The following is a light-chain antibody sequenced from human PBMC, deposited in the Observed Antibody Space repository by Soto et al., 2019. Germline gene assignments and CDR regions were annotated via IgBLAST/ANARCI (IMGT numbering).Light chain of an antibody. J-gene: IGKJ2*01. CDR2: KTS. CDR3: LQYNSHPYT. CDR1: QNANIW. V-gene: IGKV1-5*03. Sequence: DIQVTQPPSTLSAYVGDRVIITCRASQNANIWLAWYQQRPREAPKLLIYKTSSLESGVPSRFRGSGSGTEFTLTISSLEPDDFGTYFCLQYNSHPYTFGQGTKLEIK.